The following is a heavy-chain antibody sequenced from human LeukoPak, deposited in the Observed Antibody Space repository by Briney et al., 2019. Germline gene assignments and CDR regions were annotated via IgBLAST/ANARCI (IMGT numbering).Heavy chain of an antibody. Sequence: SVKVSCKASGGTFSSYAISWVRQAPGQGLEWMGGIIPIFGTANYAQKFQGRVMITTDESTSTAYMELSSLRSEDTAVYYCARGPWGELLGFGQAWGQGTLVTVSS. CDR3: ARGPWGELLGFGQA. J-gene: IGHJ5*02. CDR2: IIPIFGTA. CDR1: GGTFSSYA. V-gene: IGHV1-69*05. D-gene: IGHD1-26*01.